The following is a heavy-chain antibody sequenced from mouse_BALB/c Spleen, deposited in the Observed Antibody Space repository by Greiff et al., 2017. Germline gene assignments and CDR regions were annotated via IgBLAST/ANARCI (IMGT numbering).Heavy chain of an antibody. CDR3: AKIYDGLYYAMDY. Sequence: QVQLKQSGPSLVQPSQSLSITCTVSGFSLTSYGVHWVRQSPGKGLEWLGVIWRGGSTDYNAAFMSRLSITKDNSKSQVFFKMNSLQADDTAIYYCAKIYDGLYYAMDYWGQGTSVTVSS. D-gene: IGHD2-3*01. CDR1: GFSLTSYG. CDR2: IWRGGST. V-gene: IGHV2-5-1*01. J-gene: IGHJ4*01.